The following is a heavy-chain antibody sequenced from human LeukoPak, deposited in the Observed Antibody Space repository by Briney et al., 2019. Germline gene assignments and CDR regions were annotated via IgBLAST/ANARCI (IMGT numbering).Heavy chain of an antibody. CDR1: GGSISSGGYY. CDR2: IYHSGST. CDR3: ARDGNRGATTVIDY. J-gene: IGHJ4*02. D-gene: IGHD4-11*01. V-gene: IGHV4-30-2*01. Sequence: KPSQTLSLTCTVSGGSISSGGYYWSWIRQPPGKGLEWIGYIYHSGSTYYNPSLKSRVTISVDRSKNQFSLKLSSVTAADTAVYYCARDGNRGATTVIDYWGQGTLVTVSS.